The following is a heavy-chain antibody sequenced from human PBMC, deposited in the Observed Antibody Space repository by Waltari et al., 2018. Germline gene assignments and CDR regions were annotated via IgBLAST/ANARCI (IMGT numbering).Heavy chain of an antibody. Sequence: QVQLVQSGAEVKKPGSSVKVSCKASGGTFSSYAISWVRQAPGQGLEWMGRIIPTFGTANYAQKFQGRVTITADKSTSTAYMELSSLRSEDTAVYYCARAAKPYDSHAFDIWGQGTMVTVSS. V-gene: IGHV1-69*08. J-gene: IGHJ3*02. D-gene: IGHD3-22*01. CDR2: IIPTFGTA. CDR3: ARAAKPYDSHAFDI. CDR1: GGTFSSYA.